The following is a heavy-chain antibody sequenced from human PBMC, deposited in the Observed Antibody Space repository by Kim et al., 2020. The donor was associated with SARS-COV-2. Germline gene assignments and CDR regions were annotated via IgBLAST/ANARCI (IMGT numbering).Heavy chain of an antibody. D-gene: IGHD3-16*01. V-gene: IGHV3-9*01. Sequence: YADSVKGRFTISRDNAKNSLYLQMNSLRAEDTALYYCAKDQGDYYYGMDVWGQGTTVTVSS. CDR3: AKDQGDYYYGMDV. J-gene: IGHJ6*02.